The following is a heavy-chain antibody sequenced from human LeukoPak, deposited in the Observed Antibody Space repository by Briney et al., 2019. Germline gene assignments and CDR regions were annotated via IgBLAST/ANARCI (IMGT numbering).Heavy chain of an antibody. CDR1: GFTFSTYS. V-gene: IGHV3-21*01. Sequence: AGGSLRLSCAASGFTFSTYSMNWVRQAPGKGLEWVSSISSSSSYIYYADSVTGRFTISRDNAKNSLFLQMNSLRADDTAVYFCARGPRNSSSYQYFQHWGQGTLVTVSS. CDR3: ARGPRNSSSYQYFQH. D-gene: IGHD6-13*01. CDR2: ISSSSSYI. J-gene: IGHJ1*01.